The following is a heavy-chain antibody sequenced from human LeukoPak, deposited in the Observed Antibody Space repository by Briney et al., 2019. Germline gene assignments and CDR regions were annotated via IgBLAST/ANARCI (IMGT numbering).Heavy chain of an antibody. Sequence: ASVKVSCKASGYTFTSYGISWVRQAPGQGLEWMGWISAYNGNTNYAQKLQGRVTMTTDTSMSTAYMELRSLRSDDTAVYYCAREPYYSSTSCPPADYWGQGTLVTVSS. CDR1: GYTFTSYG. V-gene: IGHV1-18*04. CDR2: ISAYNGNT. D-gene: IGHD2-2*01. J-gene: IGHJ4*02. CDR3: AREPYYSSTSCPPADY.